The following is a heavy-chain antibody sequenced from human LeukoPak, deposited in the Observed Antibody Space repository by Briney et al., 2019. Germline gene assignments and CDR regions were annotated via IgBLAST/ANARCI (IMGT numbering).Heavy chain of an antibody. V-gene: IGHV3-23*01. Sequence: GGSLRLSCAASGFTFSSYAMSWVRQAPGKGLEWVSAISGSGGSTYYANSVKGLFTISRDNSKNTLYLQMNSLRAEDTAVYYCAKENTIFGVVIIPFDYWGQGTLVTVSS. D-gene: IGHD3-3*01. CDR1: GFTFSSYA. CDR3: AKENTIFGVVIIPFDY. J-gene: IGHJ4*02. CDR2: ISGSGGST.